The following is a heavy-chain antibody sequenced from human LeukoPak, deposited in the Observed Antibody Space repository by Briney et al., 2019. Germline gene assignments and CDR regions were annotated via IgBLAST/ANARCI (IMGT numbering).Heavy chain of an antibody. CDR1: GGTFTICG. V-gene: IGHV1-69*06. CDR2: IIADFGTG. J-gene: IGHJ4*02. Sequence: GASVTVSFTCTGGTFTICGISWVRQAPGQGRERMGGIIADFGTGNYTQKFQGRETITAEKVKSTDNMEMSKLRSVDTAVYSLSSQICSGSYCWTFFDYWGQGTLVTVSS. D-gene: IGHD3-10*02. CDR3: SSQICSGSYCWTFFDY.